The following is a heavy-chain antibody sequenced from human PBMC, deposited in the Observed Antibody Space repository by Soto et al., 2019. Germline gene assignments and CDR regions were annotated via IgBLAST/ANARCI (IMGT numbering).Heavy chain of an antibody. CDR2: IWYDGNNK. CDR3: ARGYCSSTSCFYYFQY. J-gene: IGHJ4*02. Sequence: QVQLVESGGGVVQPGGSLRLSCAASGFRFSSYGMHWVRQTPGKGLEWVAIIWYDGNNKEYADSVKGRFTISRDNSKNMLYLEMNSLRAEDTAVYYCARGYCSSTSCFYYFQYWGQGTLVTVSS. V-gene: IGHV3-33*01. D-gene: IGHD2-2*01. CDR1: GFRFSSYG.